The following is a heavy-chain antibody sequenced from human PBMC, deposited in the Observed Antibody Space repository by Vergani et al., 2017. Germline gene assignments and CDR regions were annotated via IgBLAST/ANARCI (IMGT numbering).Heavy chain of an antibody. D-gene: IGHD6-19*01. Sequence: QVQLQESGPGLVKSSETLSLTCSVSFDSIRNLYCNWIRQPPGKGLEWIGSIHYSENTNYNPSLKPRVTISVDTSKNQFSLTLTSVTAADTAVYYCASDTHSGQRADRWGQGILVTVTS. CDR3: ASDTHSGQRADR. CDR1: FDSIRNLY. CDR2: IHYSENT. V-gene: IGHV4-59*11. J-gene: IGHJ5*02.